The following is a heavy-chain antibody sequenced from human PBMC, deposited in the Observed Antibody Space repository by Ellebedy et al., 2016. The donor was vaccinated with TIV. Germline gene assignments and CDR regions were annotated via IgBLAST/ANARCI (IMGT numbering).Heavy chain of an antibody. CDR3: ARDPNSPGDTGYGDY. V-gene: IGHV3-7*03. D-gene: IGHD5-12*01. Sequence: GESLKIPCAASGFTFTTYWMSWVRQAPGKGLEWVANMNQVGSEKYYVDSVKGRFTISRDNAQNSLYLHMNNLRAEDTAVYYCARDPNSPGDTGYGDYWGQGVVVTVST. CDR2: MNQVGSEK. J-gene: IGHJ4*02. CDR1: GFTFTTYW.